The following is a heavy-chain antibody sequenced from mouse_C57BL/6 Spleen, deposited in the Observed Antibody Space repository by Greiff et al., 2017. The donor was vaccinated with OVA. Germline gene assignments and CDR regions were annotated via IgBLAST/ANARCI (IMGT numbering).Heavy chain of an antibody. V-gene: IGHV5-4*01. Sequence: EVHLVESGGGLVKPGGSLKLSCAASGFTFSSYAMSWVRQTPEKRLEWVATISDGGSYTYYPDNVKGRFTISRDNAKNNLYLQMSHLKSEDTAMYYCAREGNYEAYWGQGTLVTVSA. CDR1: GFTFSSYA. CDR3: AREGNYEAY. J-gene: IGHJ3*01. CDR2: ISDGGSYT. D-gene: IGHD2-1*01.